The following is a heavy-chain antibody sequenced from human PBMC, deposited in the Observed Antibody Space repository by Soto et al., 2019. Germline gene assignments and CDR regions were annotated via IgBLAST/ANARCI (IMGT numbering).Heavy chain of an antibody. V-gene: IGHV6-1*01. J-gene: IGHJ6*02. CDR1: GDSVSSNSAA. CDR2: TYYRSKWYN. Sequence: SQTLSLTCAISGDSVSSNSAAWNWIRQSPSRGLEWLGRTYYRSKWYNDYAVSVKSRITINPDTSKNQFSLQLNSVTPEDTAVYYCARDLXIAAAGTRVRYYYGMDVWGQGTTVTVSS. D-gene: IGHD6-13*01. CDR3: ARDLXIAAAGTRVRYYYGMDV.